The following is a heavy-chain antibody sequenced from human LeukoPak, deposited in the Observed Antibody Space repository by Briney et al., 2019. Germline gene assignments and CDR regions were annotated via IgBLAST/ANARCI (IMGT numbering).Heavy chain of an antibody. CDR1: GGSISRYS. V-gene: IGHV4-59*01. Sequence: KTSETLSLTCIVSGGSISRYSWNWIRQSPGKGLEWVGYIAHSGTTSYKSSLKSRVTISVDTSKNQFSLKLSSVTAADTAVYYCARNPGESSWSLYYFDYWGQGTLVTVSS. CDR2: IAHSGTT. CDR3: ARNPGESSWSLYYFDY. J-gene: IGHJ4*02. D-gene: IGHD6-13*01.